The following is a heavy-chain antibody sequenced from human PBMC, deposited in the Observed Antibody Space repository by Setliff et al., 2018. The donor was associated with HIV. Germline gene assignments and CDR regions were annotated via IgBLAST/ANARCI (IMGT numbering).Heavy chain of an antibody. CDR2: ISAFSGNT. D-gene: IGHD6-13*01. CDR3: ARDTAEYSSSWYREEDAFDI. CDR1: GYTFTSYG. V-gene: IGHV1-18*01. Sequence: ASVKVSCKASGYTFTSYGISWVRQAPGQGPEWMAWISAFSGNTHYAQKFQGRVTMTTDTSTSTAYMELRSLRSDDTAVYYCARDTAEYSSSWYREEDAFDIWGQGTMVTVSS. J-gene: IGHJ3*02.